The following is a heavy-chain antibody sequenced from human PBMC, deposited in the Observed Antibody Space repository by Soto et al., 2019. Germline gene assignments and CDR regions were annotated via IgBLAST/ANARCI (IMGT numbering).Heavy chain of an antibody. CDR1: GFTFDDYA. CDR3: VKDESSNWYRGHFRH. V-gene: IGHV3-9*01. J-gene: IGHJ1*01. CDR2: INWNSGSI. D-gene: IGHD6-13*01. Sequence: EVQLVESGGGLVQPGRSLRLSCAASGFTFDDYAMHWVRQVPGKGLEWVSGINWNSGSIGYGDSVKGRFAISRDNAKNSLHLQMNSLSAEDTAVYYGVKDESSNWYRGHFRHWGQGTLVTVSS.